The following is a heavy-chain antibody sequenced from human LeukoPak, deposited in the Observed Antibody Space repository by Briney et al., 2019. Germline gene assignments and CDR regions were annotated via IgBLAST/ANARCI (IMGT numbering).Heavy chain of an antibody. Sequence: ASVKVSCKASGYNFTDYYIHWVRQAPGQGLEWMGCINPNSGATYYSQKFQGRVTTTRDTSISTAFMDLSRLTSDDTAVYYCGRAGSYYYFYMDVWGKGTTVTVSS. D-gene: IGHD2-15*01. CDR2: INPNSGAT. CDR3: GRAGSYYYFYMDV. V-gene: IGHV1-2*02. CDR1: GYNFTDYY. J-gene: IGHJ6*03.